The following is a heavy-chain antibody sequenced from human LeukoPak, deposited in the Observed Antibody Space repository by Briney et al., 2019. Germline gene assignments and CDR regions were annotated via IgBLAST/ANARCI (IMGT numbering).Heavy chain of an antibody. V-gene: IGHV3-21*01. Sequence: GGSLRLSCAASGFTFSSYSMNWVLQAPGKGLVWVSSISSSSSYIYYSDSVKGRFTISRDNAKNSLYLQMNSLRAEDTAVYYCARDLGYCSGGSCYETRYYYYYGMDVWGQGTTVTVSS. J-gene: IGHJ6*02. CDR3: ARDLGYCSGGSCYETRYYYYYGMDV. CDR2: ISSSSSYI. CDR1: GFTFSSYS. D-gene: IGHD2-15*01.